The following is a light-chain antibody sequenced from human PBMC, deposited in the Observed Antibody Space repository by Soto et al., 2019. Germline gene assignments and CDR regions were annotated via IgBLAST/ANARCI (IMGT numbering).Light chain of an antibody. Sequence: DIVMTQSPLSLPVTPGESASISCRSSQSLLHSDGYNYLEWYLQKPGQTPQLLTYLGSNRASGVPDSLSGSGSGTDFTLLICRVEAWDVGIYYCMQSLRMWTFGQGTKVEI. CDR2: LGS. CDR3: MQSLRMWT. V-gene: IGKV2-28*01. J-gene: IGKJ1*01. CDR1: QSLLHSDGYNY.